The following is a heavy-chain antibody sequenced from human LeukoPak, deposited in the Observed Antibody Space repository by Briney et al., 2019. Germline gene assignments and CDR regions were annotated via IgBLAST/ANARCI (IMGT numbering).Heavy chain of an antibody. CDR2: ISGSGVRT. V-gene: IGHV3-23*01. CDR3: AKDLGYSGYDPLDY. CDR1: GFTFSNYA. D-gene: IGHD5-12*01. Sequence: GGSLRLSCAASGFTFSNYAMSWVRQAPGKGLEWVSAISGSGVRTYYADSVKGRFTISRDNSKNTLYLQMNSLRAEDTAVYYCAKDLGYSGYDPLDYWGQGTLVTVSS. J-gene: IGHJ4*02.